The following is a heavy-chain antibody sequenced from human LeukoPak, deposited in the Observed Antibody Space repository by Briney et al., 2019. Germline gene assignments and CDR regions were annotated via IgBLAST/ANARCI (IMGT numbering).Heavy chain of an antibody. CDR1: GFTFSSYS. D-gene: IGHD1-26*01. Sequence: GGSLRLSCAASGFTFSSYSITWVRQAPGKGLEWVSSISSSSSYIYYADSVKGRFTISRDNAKNSLYLQMNSLRAEDTAVYYCARDRGSYYLAFFDYWGQGTLVTVSS. CDR3: ARDRGSYYLAFFDY. J-gene: IGHJ4*02. CDR2: ISSSSSYI. V-gene: IGHV3-21*01.